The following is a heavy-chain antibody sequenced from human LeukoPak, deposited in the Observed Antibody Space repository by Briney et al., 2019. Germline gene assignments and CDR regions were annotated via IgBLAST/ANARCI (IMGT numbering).Heavy chain of an antibody. V-gene: IGHV3-30*02. Sequence: GGSLRLSCAASGFTLSSYGVHWVRQAPGKGLEWVSFIRYDGTSKFYADSVKGRFTISRDNPKNTLYLQMNSLRAEDTAVYYCAKYGNTFDIWGQGTMVTVSS. D-gene: IGHD2/OR15-2a*01. J-gene: IGHJ3*02. CDR2: IRYDGTSK. CDR1: GFTLSSYG. CDR3: AKYGNTFDI.